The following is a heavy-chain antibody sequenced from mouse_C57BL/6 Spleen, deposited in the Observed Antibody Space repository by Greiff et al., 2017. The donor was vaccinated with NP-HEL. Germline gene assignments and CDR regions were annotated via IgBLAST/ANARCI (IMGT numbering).Heavy chain of an antibody. J-gene: IGHJ4*01. D-gene: IGHD2-2*01. V-gene: IGHV1-69*01. CDR3: ASSTMVTTMDY. CDR2: IDPSDSYT. CDR1: GYTFTSYW. Sequence: QVQLQQPGAELVMPGASVKLSCKASGYTFTSYWMHWVKQRPGQGLEWIGEIDPSDSYTNYNQKFKGKSTLTVDKSSSTAYMQLSSLTSEDSAVYYCASSTMVTTMDYWGQGTSVTVSS.